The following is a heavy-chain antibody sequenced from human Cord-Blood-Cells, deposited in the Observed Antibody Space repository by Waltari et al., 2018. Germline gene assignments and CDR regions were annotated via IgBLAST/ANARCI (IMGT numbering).Heavy chain of an antibody. J-gene: IGHJ4*02. CDR3: ASMRGRATIAAADTSFDY. Sequence: QLQLQESGPGLVKPSETLSLTCTVSGCSISSSSYYWGWIRQPPGKGLEWIGSIYYSGSTYYNPSLKSRVTISVDTSKNQFSLKLSSVTAADTAVYYCASMRGRATIAAADTSFDYWGQGTLVTVSS. CDR1: GCSISSSSYY. V-gene: IGHV4-39*01. D-gene: IGHD6-13*01. CDR2: IYYSGST.